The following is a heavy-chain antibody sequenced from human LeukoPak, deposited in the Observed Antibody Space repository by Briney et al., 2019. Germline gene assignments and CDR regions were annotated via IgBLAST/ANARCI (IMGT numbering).Heavy chain of an antibody. Sequence: PWGSLRLSCAASGFTFSSYWMSWVRQAPGKGLEWVANIKQDGSEKYYVDSVKGRFTISRDNAKNSLYLQMNSLRAEDTAVYYCARDVAARPNWFDPWGQGTLVTVSS. CDR3: ARDVAARPNWFDP. CDR1: GFTFSSYW. V-gene: IGHV3-7*01. D-gene: IGHD6-6*01. CDR2: IKQDGSEK. J-gene: IGHJ5*02.